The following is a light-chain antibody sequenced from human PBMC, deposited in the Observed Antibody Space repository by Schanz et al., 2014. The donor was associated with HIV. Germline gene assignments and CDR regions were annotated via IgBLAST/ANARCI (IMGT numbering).Light chain of an antibody. Sequence: QSALTQPASVSGSPGQSITISCTGTRSDVGNYNYVSWYQQHPGKAPKLIIYDVNRPSGVSNRFSGSKSGNTASLTISGLQAEDEADYYCSSYTSSSTGVFGGGTKLTVL. CDR2: DV. CDR3: SSYTSSSTGV. V-gene: IGLV2-14*03. CDR1: RSDVGNYNY. J-gene: IGLJ3*02.